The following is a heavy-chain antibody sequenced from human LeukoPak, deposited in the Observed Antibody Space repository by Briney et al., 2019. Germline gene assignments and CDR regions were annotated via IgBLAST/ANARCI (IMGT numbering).Heavy chain of an antibody. CDR1: GFTFSSYE. V-gene: IGHV3-30*02. J-gene: IGHJ6*03. CDR3: AKDFPYGDYSRYYYYMDV. Sequence: GGSLRLSCAASGFTFSSYEMNWVRQAPGKGLEWVAFIRYDGSKKYYADSVKGRFTISRDNSKNTLYLQMNSLRAEDTAVYYCAKDFPYGDYSRYYYYMDVWGKGTTVTISS. D-gene: IGHD4-17*01. CDR2: IRYDGSKK.